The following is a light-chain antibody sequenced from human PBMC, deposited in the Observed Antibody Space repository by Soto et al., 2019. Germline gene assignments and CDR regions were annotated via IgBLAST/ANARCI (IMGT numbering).Light chain of an antibody. CDR3: QQYNNWPPIT. Sequence: EIVLTQSPATLSLSPGERATLSCRASQGVSSYLAWYQQKPGQAPRLLIYGASTRATGIPARFSGSGSGTEFTLTISSLQSGDFAVYYCQQYNNWPPITFGQGTRLEIK. CDR1: QGVSSY. V-gene: IGKV3-15*01. J-gene: IGKJ5*01. CDR2: GAS.